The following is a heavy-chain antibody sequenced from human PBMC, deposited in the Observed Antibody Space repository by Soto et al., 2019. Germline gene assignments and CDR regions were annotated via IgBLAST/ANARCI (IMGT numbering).Heavy chain of an antibody. D-gene: IGHD1-26*01. V-gene: IGHV3-30-3*01. J-gene: IGHJ4*02. Sequence: QVQLVESGGGVVQPGRSLRLSCAASGFTFSTYAMYWVRQAPGEGLDWVAVTSYDGGHKYYADSVRGRFTISRDNSKNTLYLHMNSLRDDDTAVYYCARKTLHSGSRGCIDYWGQGTLVTVSS. CDR2: TSYDGGHK. CDR3: ARKTLHSGSRGCIDY. CDR1: GFTFSTYA.